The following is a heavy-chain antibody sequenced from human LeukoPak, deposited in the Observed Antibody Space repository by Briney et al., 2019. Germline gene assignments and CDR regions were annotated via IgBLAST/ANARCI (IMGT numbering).Heavy chain of an antibody. CDR1: GFTFSSYA. J-gene: IGHJ3*02. V-gene: IGHV3-23*01. CDR3: AKYQGPRYSGYDNAFDI. Sequence: PGGSLRLSCAASGFTFSSYAMSWVRQAPGKGLEWVSAISGSGGSTYYADSVKGRFTISRDNSKNTLYLQMNSLRAEDTAVYYCAKYQGPRYSGYDNAFDIWGQGTMVTVSS. D-gene: IGHD5-12*01. CDR2: ISGSGGST.